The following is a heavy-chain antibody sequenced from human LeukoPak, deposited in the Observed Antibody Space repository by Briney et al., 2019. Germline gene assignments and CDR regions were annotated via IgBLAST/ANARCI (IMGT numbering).Heavy chain of an antibody. Sequence: GGSLRLSCVASGFTFGKYWMSWVRQAPGKGLEWVAYIKKTGSETYYVDSVKGRFTITRDNTRNSLFLQMYSLRAEDTAVYFCAREDGYCSGGNCYSYFDSWGQGTLVTVS. J-gene: IGHJ4*02. CDR1: GFTFGKYW. CDR3: AREDGYCSGGNCYSYFDS. D-gene: IGHD2-15*01. V-gene: IGHV3-7*01. CDR2: IKKTGSET.